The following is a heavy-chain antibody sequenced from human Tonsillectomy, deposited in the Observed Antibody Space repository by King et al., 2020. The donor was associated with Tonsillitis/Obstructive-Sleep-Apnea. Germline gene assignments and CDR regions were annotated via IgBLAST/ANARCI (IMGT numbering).Heavy chain of an antibody. Sequence: QLQESGPGLVKPSETLSLTCTVSSGSVSSSSYYWGWVRQPPGKGLEWIGTIYYSGTTYYNPSLRSRVTISVDTSKIQFSLKLSPVTAADTAVYYCAGQLDYTNHYYYCMDVWGKGSTVTVSS. D-gene: IGHD4-11*01. CDR2: IYYSGTT. CDR3: AGQLDYTNHYYYCMDV. CDR1: SGSVSSSSYY. V-gene: IGHV4-39*01. J-gene: IGHJ6*03.